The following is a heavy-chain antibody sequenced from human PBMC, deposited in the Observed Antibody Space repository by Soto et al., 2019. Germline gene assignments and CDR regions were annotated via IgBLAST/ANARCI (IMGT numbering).Heavy chain of an antibody. J-gene: IGHJ6*02. D-gene: IGHD6-13*01. CDR1: GYDFTAYD. CDR2: MNPINGAT. V-gene: IGHV1-8*02. Sequence: ASVKVSCKTSGYDFTAYDINWVRQASGQGLEWMGWMNPINGATGSARRFQGRVSMTRNTATGTAYLELTSLRSDDTGVYYCGRGPSPRAPAGGTPYYYAMVVWGQGTTVTVSS. CDR3: GRGPSPRAPAGGTPYYYAMVV.